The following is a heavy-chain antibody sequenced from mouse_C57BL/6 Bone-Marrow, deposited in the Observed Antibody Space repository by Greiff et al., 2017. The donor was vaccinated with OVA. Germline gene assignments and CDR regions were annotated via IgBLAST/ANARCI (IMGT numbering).Heavy chain of an antibody. CDR1: GFTFSDYG. CDR3: ARQLDGYYRGCAY. V-gene: IGHV5-15*01. Sequence: EVKLVESGGGLVQPGGSLKLSCAASGFTFSDYGMAWVRQAPRKGPGWVAFISNLAYSIYYADTVTGRFTISRENAKNTLYLEMSSLRSEDTAMYYCARQLDGYYRGCAYWGQGTLVTVSA. D-gene: IGHD2-3*01. CDR2: ISNLAYSI. J-gene: IGHJ3*01.